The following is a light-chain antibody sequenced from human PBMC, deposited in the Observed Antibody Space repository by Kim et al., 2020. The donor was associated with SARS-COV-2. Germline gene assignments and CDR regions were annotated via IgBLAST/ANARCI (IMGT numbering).Light chain of an antibody. CDR1: RSNIGAGYD. V-gene: IGLV1-40*01. Sequence: VTISGTGSRSNIGAGYDVHWYQQLPGTAPQLLIYGNRNRPSGVPDRFSGSKSGTSASLAITGLQAEDEADYYCQSYDSSLSGSMVFGGGTQLTVL. CDR3: QSYDSSLSGSMV. J-gene: IGLJ2*01. CDR2: GNR.